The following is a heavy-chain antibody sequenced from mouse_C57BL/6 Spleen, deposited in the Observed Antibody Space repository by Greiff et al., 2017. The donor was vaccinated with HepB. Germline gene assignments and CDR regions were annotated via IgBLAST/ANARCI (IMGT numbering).Heavy chain of an antibody. V-gene: IGHV1-82*01. Sequence: QVHVKQSGPELVKPGASVKISCKASGYAFSSSWMNWVKQRPGKGLEWIGRIYPGDGDTNYNGKFKGKATLTADKSSSTAYMQLSSLTSEDSAVYFCADGNYGYFDVWGTGTTVTVSS. CDR2: IYPGDGDT. CDR1: GYAFSSSW. D-gene: IGHD2-1*01. J-gene: IGHJ1*03. CDR3: ADGNYGYFDV.